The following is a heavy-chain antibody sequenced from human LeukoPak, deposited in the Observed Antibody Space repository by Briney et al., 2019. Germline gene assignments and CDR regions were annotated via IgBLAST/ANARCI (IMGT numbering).Heavy chain of an antibody. Sequence: GGSLRLSCAASGFTFTNHGMSWVRQALGKGLEWVSAITGSGDRTYYADSVKGRFTISRDNSKNTLYLQMNSLRAEDTAVYYCAKGTLVAFDIWGQGTMVTVSS. V-gene: IGHV3-23*01. D-gene: IGHD1-14*01. CDR3: AKGTLVAFDI. J-gene: IGHJ3*02. CDR2: ITGSGDRT. CDR1: GFTFTNHG.